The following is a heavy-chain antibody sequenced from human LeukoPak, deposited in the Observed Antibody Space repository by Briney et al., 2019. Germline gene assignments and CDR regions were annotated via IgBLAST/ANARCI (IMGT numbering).Heavy chain of an antibody. J-gene: IGHJ4*02. CDR3: AREGVYCSSTSCYDY. Sequence: SETLSLTCSVSGFSIGTGYSWGWIRQPPGKGLEWIGTIYHRGNTYYNPSLMSRVTISLDTSKNQFSLKLSSVTAADTAVYYCAREGVYCSSTSCYDYWGQGTLVTVSS. CDR1: GFSIGTGYS. CDR2: IYHRGNT. D-gene: IGHD2-2*01. V-gene: IGHV4-38-2*02.